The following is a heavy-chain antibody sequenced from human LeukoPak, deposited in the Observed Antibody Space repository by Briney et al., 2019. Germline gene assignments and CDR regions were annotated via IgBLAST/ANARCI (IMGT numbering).Heavy chain of an antibody. CDR3: AKGAAAAMGYFDY. J-gene: IGHJ4*02. D-gene: IGHD6-13*01. CDR2: ISYDGSNK. CDR1: GFTFSSYG. V-gene: IGHV3-30*18. Sequence: SGGSLRLSCAASGFTFSSYGMHWVRQAPGKGLEWVAVISYDGSNKYYADSVKGRFTISRDNSKNTLYLQMNSLRAEDTAVYYCAKGAAAAMGYFDYWGQGSLVTVSS.